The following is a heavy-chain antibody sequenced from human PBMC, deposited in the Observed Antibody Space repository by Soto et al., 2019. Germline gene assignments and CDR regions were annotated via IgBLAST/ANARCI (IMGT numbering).Heavy chain of an antibody. Sequence: SVKVSCKASGGTFSSYTISWVRQAPGQGLEWMGRIIPILGIANYAQKFQGRVTITADKSTSTAYMELSSLRSEDTAVYYCARGYYDILTGYYDPVYYFDYWGQGTLVTVSS. J-gene: IGHJ4*02. D-gene: IGHD3-9*01. CDR2: IIPILGIA. CDR1: GGTFSSYT. V-gene: IGHV1-69*02. CDR3: ARGYYDILTGYYDPVYYFDY.